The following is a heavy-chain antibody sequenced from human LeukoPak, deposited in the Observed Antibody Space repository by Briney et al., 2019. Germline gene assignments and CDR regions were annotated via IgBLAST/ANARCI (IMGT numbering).Heavy chain of an antibody. CDR2: IYYSGST. D-gene: IGHD5-18*01. CDR3: ARSGYKYGADAFDI. CDR1: GGSISSNSYY. J-gene: IGHJ3*02. Sequence: SETLSLTCTVSGGSISSNSYYWGWIRQPPGKGLKWIGSIYYSGSTYYNPSLKSRVTISVDTSKNQFSLKLSSVTAADTAMYYCARSGYKYGADAFDIWGQGTMVTVSS. V-gene: IGHV4-39*07.